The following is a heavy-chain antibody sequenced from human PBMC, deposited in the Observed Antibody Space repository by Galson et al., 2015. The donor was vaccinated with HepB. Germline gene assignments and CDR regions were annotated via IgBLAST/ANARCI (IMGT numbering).Heavy chain of an antibody. V-gene: IGHV3-33*01. CDR2: IWDDGSKK. J-gene: IGHJ6*02. D-gene: IGHD5-12*01. CDR1: GMTFSSYG. CDR3: ARVMAPIAPTDYYGMDV. Sequence: SLRLSCAASGMTFSSYGIHWVRQAPGKGLEWVAVIWDDGSKKNYVDSVKGRFTIFRDKSKNTVYLQMNSLRTEDTAVYYCARVMAPIAPTDYYGMDVWGRGTTVTVTS.